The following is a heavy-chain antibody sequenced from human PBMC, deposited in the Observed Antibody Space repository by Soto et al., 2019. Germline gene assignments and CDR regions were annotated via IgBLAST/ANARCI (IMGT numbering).Heavy chain of an antibody. CDR2: INHSGST. J-gene: IGHJ6*02. CDR1: GGSFSGYY. D-gene: IGHD2-2*01. Sequence: SETLSLTCAVYGGSFSGYYWSWIRQPPGKGLEWIGEINHSGSTNYNPSLKSRVTISVDTSKNQFSLKLSSVTAADTAVYYCARGGGTEYCSSTSCYRSDYYYGMAVWGQGTKVTVSS. CDR3: ARGGGTEYCSSTSCYRSDYYYGMAV. V-gene: IGHV4-34*01.